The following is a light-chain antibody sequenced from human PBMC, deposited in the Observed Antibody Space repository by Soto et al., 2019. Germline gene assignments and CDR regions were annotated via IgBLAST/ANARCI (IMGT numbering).Light chain of an antibody. CDR2: DAS. J-gene: IGKJ2*03. CDR3: QQSDG. V-gene: IGKV1-5*01. Sequence: DIQMTKSPSTLSASVGNRATMTCGASQSISSWLAWYHQNPGKAPKLLIYDASSLESGVPSRFSGSGSGKEFTLTIGSLQPDDFATYYCQQSDGFGQGTKLEIK. CDR1: QSISSW.